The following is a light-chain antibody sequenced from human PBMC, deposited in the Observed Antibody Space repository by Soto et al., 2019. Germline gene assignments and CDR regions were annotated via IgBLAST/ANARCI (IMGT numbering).Light chain of an antibody. J-gene: IGLJ1*01. CDR3: CSYTTSSTYV. CDR1: SNDVGGYNY. CDR2: DVT. V-gene: IGLV2-14*03. Sequence: QSALTQPASVSGSPGQSITISCTGTSNDVGGYNYVSWYQHHPYKAPKLMIYDVTNRPSGVSNRCSGSKSCNTASLTISGLQAEDEADYYCCSYTTSSTYVFGTGTKLTVL.